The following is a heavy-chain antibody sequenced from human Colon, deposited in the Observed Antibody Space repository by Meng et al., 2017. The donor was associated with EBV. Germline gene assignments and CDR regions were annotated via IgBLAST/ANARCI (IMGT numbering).Heavy chain of an antibody. V-gene: IGHV1-18*01. Sequence: VQRVQVGAEVKKTGASLMVSCKASGYIFTAYGISWVRQAPGQGLEWMGWISVYNGNTKYAQKLQGRVTMTTDTSTSTAYMEVRSLRSDDTAVYYCARDYGGNFNGDWFDPWGQGTLVTVSS. D-gene: IGHD4-23*01. CDR2: ISVYNGNT. CDR1: GYIFTAYG. CDR3: ARDYGGNFNGDWFDP. J-gene: IGHJ5*02.